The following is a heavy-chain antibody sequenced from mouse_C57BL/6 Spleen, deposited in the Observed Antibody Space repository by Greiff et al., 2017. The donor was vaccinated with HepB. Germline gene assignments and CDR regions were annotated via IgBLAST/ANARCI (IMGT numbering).Heavy chain of an antibody. CDR3: VRDIYYGNYCWYFDV. V-gene: IGHV10-1*01. Sequence: EVKLVESGGGLVQPKGSLKLSCAASGFSFNTYAMNWVRQAPGKGLEWVARIRSKSNNYATYYADSVKDRFTISRDDSESMLYLQMNNLKTEDTAMYYCVRDIYYGNYCWYFDVWGTGTTVTVSS. CDR2: IRSKSNNYAT. CDR1: GFSFNTYA. J-gene: IGHJ1*03. D-gene: IGHD2-1*01.